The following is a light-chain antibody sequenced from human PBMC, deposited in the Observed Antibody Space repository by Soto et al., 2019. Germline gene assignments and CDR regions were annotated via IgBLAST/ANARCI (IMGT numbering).Light chain of an antibody. Sequence: EILLTQSPGTLSLSPGERATLSCRASQSLNARYLAWYQVKPGQAPRLLLYGASSRATGIPDRFSGSGSGTEFTLTISSLQSEDFAAYYCQQYNNWHPITFGQGTRLEIK. CDR3: QQYNNWHPIT. CDR1: QSLNARY. V-gene: IGKV3-20*01. CDR2: GAS. J-gene: IGKJ5*01.